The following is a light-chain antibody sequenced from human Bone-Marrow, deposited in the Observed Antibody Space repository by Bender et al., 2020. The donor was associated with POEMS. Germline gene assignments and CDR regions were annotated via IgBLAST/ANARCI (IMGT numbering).Light chain of an antibody. CDR3: QSYDSSLSVYV. J-gene: IGLJ1*01. CDR2: EGT. CDR1: NSDSGTHAL. Sequence: QSGLTQPPSASGSQGQSVTISCTATNSDSGTHALVSWYQQHPDRAPKLILYEGTYRPSGISSRFSGSKSGNPASLAITGLQAEDEADFYCQSYDSSLSVYVFGTGTKVTVL. V-gene: IGLV2-14*02.